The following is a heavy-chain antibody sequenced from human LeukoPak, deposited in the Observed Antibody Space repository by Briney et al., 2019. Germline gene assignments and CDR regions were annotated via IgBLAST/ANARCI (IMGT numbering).Heavy chain of an antibody. D-gene: IGHD3-22*01. CDR1: GYTFTSYG. V-gene: IGHV1-18*01. CDR3: ARHYYDSSGYYSPFGY. J-gene: IGHJ4*02. Sequence: ASVKVSCKASGYTFTSYGISWVRQAPGQGLKWMGWMSAYNGNTNYAQKLQGRVTMTTDTSTSTAYMELRSLRSDDTAVYYCARHYYDSSGYYSPFGYWGQGTLVTVSP. CDR2: MSAYNGNT.